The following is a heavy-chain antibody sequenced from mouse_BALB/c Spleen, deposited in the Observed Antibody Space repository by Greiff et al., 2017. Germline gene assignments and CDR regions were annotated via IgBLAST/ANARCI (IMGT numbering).Heavy chain of an antibody. CDR2: ISTYYGDA. V-gene: IGHV1S137*01. J-gene: IGHJ4*01. CDR3: ASEGLRRGYYYAMDY. D-gene: IGHD2-4*01. CDR1: GYTFTDYA. Sequence: VQLQQSGAELVRPGVSVKISCKGSGYTFTDYAMHWVKQSHAKSLEWIGVISTYYGDASYNQKFKGKATMTVDKSSSTAYMELARLTSEDSAIYYCASEGLRRGYYYAMDYWGQGTSVTVSS.